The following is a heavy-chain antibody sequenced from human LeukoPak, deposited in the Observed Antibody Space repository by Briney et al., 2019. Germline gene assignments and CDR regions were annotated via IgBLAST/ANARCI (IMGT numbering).Heavy chain of an antibody. Sequence: GGSLRLSCTASGFTFSSYAMTWVRQAPGKGLEWVSFISGSAGSTYYADSVKGRFTISRDNSKNTLSLQMNSLRAEDTAVYYCAKAGYTSSWPLDYWGQGTQVTVSS. CDR1: GFTFSSYA. CDR3: AKAGYTSSWPLDY. D-gene: IGHD6-13*01. J-gene: IGHJ4*02. V-gene: IGHV3-23*01. CDR2: ISGSAGST.